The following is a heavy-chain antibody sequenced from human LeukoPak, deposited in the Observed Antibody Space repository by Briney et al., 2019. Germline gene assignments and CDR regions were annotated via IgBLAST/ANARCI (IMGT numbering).Heavy chain of an antibody. Sequence: SETLSLTCTVSGGSISGYYWSWIRQPPGKGLEWIGYIYSSGSTNYNPSLKSRVTISVDTSKNQFSLKLSSVTAADTAVYYCARLAKGYGSGSNFDYWGQGTLVTVSS. CDR2: IYSSGST. J-gene: IGHJ4*02. D-gene: IGHD3-10*01. CDR1: GGSISGYY. CDR3: ARLAKGYGSGSNFDY. V-gene: IGHV4-4*08.